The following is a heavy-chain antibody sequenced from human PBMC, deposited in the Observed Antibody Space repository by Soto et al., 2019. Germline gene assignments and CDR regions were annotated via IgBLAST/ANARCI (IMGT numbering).Heavy chain of an antibody. J-gene: IGHJ6*02. D-gene: IGHD5-12*01. Sequence: ASVKVSCQASGYTFTSYGISWVRQAPGQGLEWMGWISAYNGNTNYAQKLQGRVTMTTDTSTSTAYMELRSLRSDDTAVYYCARTRGYSGYDANYYYYGMDVWGQGTTVTVSS. V-gene: IGHV1-18*01. CDR3: ARTRGYSGYDANYYYYGMDV. CDR1: GYTFTSYG. CDR2: ISAYNGNT.